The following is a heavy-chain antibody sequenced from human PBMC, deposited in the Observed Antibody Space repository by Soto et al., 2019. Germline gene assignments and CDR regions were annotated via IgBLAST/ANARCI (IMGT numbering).Heavy chain of an antibody. Sequence: LSLTCTVSGGSIISYYWSWIRQPPGKGLEWIGCIYYSGSTNYNPSLKSRVTISVDTSKNQFSLNLRSVTAADTAVYYCARGRWLQLIYFDYWGQGTLVTVSS. CDR2: IYYSGST. V-gene: IGHV4-59*01. J-gene: IGHJ4*02. D-gene: IGHD5-12*01. CDR1: GGSIISYY. CDR3: ARGRWLQLIYFDY.